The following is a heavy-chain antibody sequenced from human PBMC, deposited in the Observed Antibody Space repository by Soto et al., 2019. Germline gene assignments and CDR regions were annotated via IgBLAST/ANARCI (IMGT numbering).Heavy chain of an antibody. CDR3: VKYRYVDY. CDR1: GFTFTSYA. Sequence: PVGSLRPSCSVSGFTFTSYAMHWVRQAPGKGLEYVASISSEGASTYYADSVKGRFIISRDNSKNTLYLQMSSLRAEDTAVYYCVKYRYVDYWGQGILVTVSS. V-gene: IGHV3-64D*06. D-gene: IGHD3-16*02. CDR2: ISSEGAST. J-gene: IGHJ4*02.